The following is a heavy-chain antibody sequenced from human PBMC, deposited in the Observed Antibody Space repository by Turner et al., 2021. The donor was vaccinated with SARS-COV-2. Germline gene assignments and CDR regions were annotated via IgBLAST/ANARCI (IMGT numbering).Heavy chain of an antibody. D-gene: IGHD6-13*01. V-gene: IGHV1-69*06. CDR1: GGTFSSYA. CDR2: NIPIFGRE. CDR3: ARSWRMSNSDFDY. Sequence: QVLLVHSGAEVKKPWSSVNVSCKASGGTFSSYAISRVRQVPGQGLEWMGGNIPIFGRENYAQKFEGRDTITADKYTSTAYMELSSMRSDDTAVYYCARSWRMSNSDFDYWGQGTLVTVSS. J-gene: IGHJ4*02.